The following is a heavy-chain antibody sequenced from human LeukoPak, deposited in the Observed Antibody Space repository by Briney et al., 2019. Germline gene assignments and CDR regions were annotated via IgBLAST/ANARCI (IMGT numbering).Heavy chain of an antibody. J-gene: IGHJ6*02. V-gene: IGHV1-46*01. D-gene: IGHD3-10*01. CDR2: INPSGGST. Sequence: ASVKVSCKASGYTLTRYYMHWVRQAPGQGLEWMGIINPSGGSTSYAQKFQGRVTITADKSTSTAYMELSSLRSEDTAVYYCAGGGLYYYGSGTDYYYGMDVWGQGTTVTVSS. CDR3: AGGGLYYYGSGTDYYYGMDV. CDR1: GYTLTRYY.